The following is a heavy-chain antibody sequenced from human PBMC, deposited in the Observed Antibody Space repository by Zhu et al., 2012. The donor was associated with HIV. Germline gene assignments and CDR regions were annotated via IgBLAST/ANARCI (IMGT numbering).Heavy chain of an antibody. Sequence: QVHLQESGPGLVKPSETLSLTCGVSGYSMNSMNRRYYWGWIRQPPGRGWSGLGRVHHSGSTYCNPSLNSRLAMSIDTSKNQFSLTLKSVTAADTAVYYCATLLNYGSGSYYSWVQIEYWGQGTLVTVSS. CDR3: ATLLNYGSGSYYSWVQIEY. V-gene: IGHV4-38-2*01. D-gene: IGHD3-10*01. J-gene: IGHJ4*02. CDR2: VHHSGST. CDR1: GYSMNSMNRRYY.